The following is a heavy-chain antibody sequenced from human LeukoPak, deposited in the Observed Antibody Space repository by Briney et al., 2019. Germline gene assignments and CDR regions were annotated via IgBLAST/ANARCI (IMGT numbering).Heavy chain of an antibody. CDR3: ARDRQDIYPPYYYYGMDV. V-gene: IGHV4-4*07. CDR2: IYTSGST. J-gene: IGHJ6*02. CDR1: GGSISSYY. D-gene: IGHD2-15*01. Sequence: SETLSLTCTVSGGSISSYYWSWIRQPAGKGLEWIGRIYTSGSTNYNPSLKSRVTMSVDTSKNQFSLKLSSVTAADTAVYYCARDRQDIYPPYYYYGMDVWGQGTTVTVSS.